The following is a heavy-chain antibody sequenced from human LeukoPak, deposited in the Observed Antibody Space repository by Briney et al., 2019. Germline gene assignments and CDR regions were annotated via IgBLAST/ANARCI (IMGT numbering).Heavy chain of an antibody. CDR3: ARALRGIAAAGTAFDI. CDR2: ISYDGSNK. J-gene: IGHJ3*02. V-gene: IGHV3-30*03. Sequence: PGGSLRLSCAASGFTFSSYGMHWVRQAPGKGLEWVAVISYDGSNKYYADSVKGRFTISRDNSKNTLYLQMNSLRAEDTAVYYCARALRGIAAAGTAFDIWGQGTMVTVSS. CDR1: GFTFSSYG. D-gene: IGHD6-13*01.